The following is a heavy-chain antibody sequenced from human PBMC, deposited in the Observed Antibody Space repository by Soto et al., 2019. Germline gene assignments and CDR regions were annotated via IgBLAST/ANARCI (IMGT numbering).Heavy chain of an antibody. CDR1: GFTVSTYG. CDR2: ISRDGGTK. CDR3: SGEVASGY. J-gene: IGHJ4*02. D-gene: IGHD2-21*01. V-gene: IGHV3-30*03. Sequence: QVQLVESGGGVVQPGRSLRLSCAVSGFTVSTYGMHWVRQAPGKGLEWVAVISRDGGTKYYADSVKGQFTISRDNSGNTRFLEMNSLRSDDMSVYYCSGEVASGYWGQGTLVTVSS.